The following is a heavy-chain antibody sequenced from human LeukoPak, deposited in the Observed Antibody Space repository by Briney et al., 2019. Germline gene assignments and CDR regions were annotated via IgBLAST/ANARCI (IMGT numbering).Heavy chain of an antibody. D-gene: IGHD6-19*01. J-gene: IGHJ4*02. CDR3: ARGLEVAGTTDY. CDR2: INHSGST. V-gene: IGHV4-34*01. Sequence: RTSETLSLTCAVYGGSFSGYYWSWIRQPPGKGLEWIGEINHSGSTNYNPSLKSRVTISVDTSKNQFSLKLSSVTAADTAVYYCARGLEVAGTTDYWGQGTLVTVSS. CDR1: GGSFSGYY.